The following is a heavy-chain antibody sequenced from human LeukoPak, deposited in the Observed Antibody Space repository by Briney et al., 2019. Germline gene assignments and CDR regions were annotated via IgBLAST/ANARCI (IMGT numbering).Heavy chain of an antibody. J-gene: IGHJ4*02. Sequence: PSETLSPTCAVSGGSISSGGYSWGWIQQPPGKGLEGIAYIYQSGSTYYTPSLKSRVTISVDASKNQFSLKLSSVTAADTAVYYCARRGEVNQIDYWGQGTLVTVSS. V-gene: IGHV4-30-2*03. D-gene: IGHD3-16*01. CDR2: IYQSGST. CDR3: ARRGEVNQIDY. CDR1: GGSISSGGYS.